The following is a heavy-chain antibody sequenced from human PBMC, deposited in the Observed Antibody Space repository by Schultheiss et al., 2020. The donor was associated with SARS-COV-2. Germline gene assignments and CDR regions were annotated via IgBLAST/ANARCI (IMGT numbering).Heavy chain of an antibody. J-gene: IGHJ4*02. D-gene: IGHD1-1*01. CDR2: ISGSGGST. CDR1: GFTFSSYA. V-gene: IGHV3-23*01. CDR3: ARDHGMAGTDY. Sequence: GGSLRLSCAASGFTFSSYAMSWIRQAPGKGLEWVSAISGSGGSTYYADSVKGRFTISRDNSKNTLYLQMNSLRAEDTAVYYCARDHGMAGTDYWGQGTLVTVSS.